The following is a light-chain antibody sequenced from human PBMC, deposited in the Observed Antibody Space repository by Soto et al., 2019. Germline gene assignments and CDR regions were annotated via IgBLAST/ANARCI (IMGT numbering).Light chain of an antibody. CDR1: QRVLYSSNNKNY. Sequence: DIVMTQSPDSLAVSLGERATINCKSSQRVLYSSNNKNYLAWYQQRPGQPPKLLIYWASTRESGVPDRFSGSGYGTDFTLTITSLQAEDVAVYYCQQYESTPPTFGQGTKLEIK. CDR2: WAS. V-gene: IGKV4-1*01. CDR3: QQYESTPPT. J-gene: IGKJ2*01.